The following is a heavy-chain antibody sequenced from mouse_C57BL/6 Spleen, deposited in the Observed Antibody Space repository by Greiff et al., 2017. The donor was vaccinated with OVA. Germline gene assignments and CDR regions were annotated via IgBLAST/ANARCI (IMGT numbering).Heavy chain of an antibody. CDR3: ARGGYDVAWFAY. J-gene: IGHJ3*01. CDR1: GFTFSDYG. Sequence: EVQLQESGGGLVKPGGSLKLSCAASGFTFSDYGMHWVRQAPEKGLEWVAYISSGSSTIYYADTVKGRFTISRDNAKNTLFLQMTSLRSEDTAMYYCARGGYDVAWFAYWGQGTLVTVSA. V-gene: IGHV5-17*01. CDR2: ISSGSSTI. D-gene: IGHD2-2*01.